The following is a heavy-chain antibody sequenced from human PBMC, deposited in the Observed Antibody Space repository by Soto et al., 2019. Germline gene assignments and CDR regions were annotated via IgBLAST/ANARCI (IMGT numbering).Heavy chain of an antibody. J-gene: IGHJ3*02. CDR3: ARKMAAAIDAFDI. V-gene: IGHV3-21*01. D-gene: IGHD6-13*01. CDR1: GFTFSSYS. CDR2: ISSSSSYI. Sequence: EVQLVESGGGLVKPGGSLRLSCAASGFTFSSYSMNWVRQAPGKGLEWVSSISSSSSYIYYADSAKGRFTISRDNAKNSLYLQMNSLRAEDTAVYYCARKMAAAIDAFDIWGQGTMVTVSS.